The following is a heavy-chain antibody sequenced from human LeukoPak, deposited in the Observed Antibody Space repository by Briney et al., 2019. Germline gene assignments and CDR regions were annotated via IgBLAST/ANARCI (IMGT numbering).Heavy chain of an antibody. D-gene: IGHD6-19*01. Sequence: GASVKVSCRASGYTFTSYGIGWVRQAPGQGLEWMGWISAYNGNTNYAQKLQGRVTMTTDTSTSTAYMELRSLRSDDTAVYYCARVQWLVGGWFDPWGQGTLVSVSS. CDR2: ISAYNGNT. CDR1: GYTFTSYG. V-gene: IGHV1-18*01. J-gene: IGHJ5*02. CDR3: ARVQWLVGGWFDP.